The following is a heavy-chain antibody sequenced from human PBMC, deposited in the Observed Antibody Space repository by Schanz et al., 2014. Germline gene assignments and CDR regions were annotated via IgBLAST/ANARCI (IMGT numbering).Heavy chain of an antibody. D-gene: IGHD3-10*01. Sequence: QVQLVDSGGGLDKPGGSLRLSCTASGFPFSDYFMAWIRQPPGRGLEWVSYIGNGGVTIYYADSVKGRFTISRDNSKNTLYLQMNSLRAEDTAVYYCAKYRGYYRVSGSYRELEYWGQGTLLTVSS. CDR3: AKYRGYYRVSGSYRELEY. V-gene: IGHV3-11*01. CDR1: GFPFSDYF. CDR2: IGNGGVTI. J-gene: IGHJ4*02.